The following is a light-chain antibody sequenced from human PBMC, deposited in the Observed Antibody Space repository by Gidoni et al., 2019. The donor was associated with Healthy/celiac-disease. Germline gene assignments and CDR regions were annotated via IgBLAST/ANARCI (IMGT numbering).Light chain of an antibody. CDR3: QQRSNWPRT. Sequence: EIVLTQSPATLSLSPGERATLSCRASQSVSSYLAWYHQKPGQAPRLRIYDASNRATGIPARFSGSGSGTDFTLTISSLEPEDFAVYYCQQRSNWPRTFXXXTKVEIK. CDR1: QSVSSY. CDR2: DAS. V-gene: IGKV3-11*01. J-gene: IGKJ1*01.